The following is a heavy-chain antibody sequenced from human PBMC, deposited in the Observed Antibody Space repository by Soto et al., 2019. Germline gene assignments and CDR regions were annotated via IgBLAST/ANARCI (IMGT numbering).Heavy chain of an antibody. J-gene: IGHJ6*02. CDR2: IIPIFDIT. V-gene: IGHV1-69*01. Sequence: QVQLVQSGSAVKKPGSSVKVSCKASGGNFRSYSISWVRQAPGQGLEWMGGIIPIFDITNYAQKFQGRVTITADESTSTAYMELSSLGSDDTAVYYCARPDEGGYSSNHHYYYALGVWGQGTTVTV. CDR3: ARPDEGGYSSNHHYYYALGV. CDR1: GGNFRSYS. D-gene: IGHD3-22*01.